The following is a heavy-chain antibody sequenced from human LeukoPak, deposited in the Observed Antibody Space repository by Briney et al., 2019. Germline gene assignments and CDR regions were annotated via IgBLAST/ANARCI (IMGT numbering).Heavy chain of an antibody. V-gene: IGHV4-34*01. CDR2: INHSGST. D-gene: IGHD3-10*01. CDR3: ARLGSYYYGSGSYVWFDP. Sequence: SETLSLTCAVYGGSFSGYYWSWIRQPPGKGLEWIGEINHSGSTNYNPSLKSRVTISVDTSKNQFSLKLSSVTAADTAVYYCARLGSYYYGSGSYVWFDPWGQGTLVTVSS. CDR1: GGSFSGYY. J-gene: IGHJ5*02.